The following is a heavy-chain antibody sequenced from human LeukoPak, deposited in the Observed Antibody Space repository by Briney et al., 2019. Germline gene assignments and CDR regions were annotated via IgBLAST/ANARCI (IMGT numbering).Heavy chain of an antibody. J-gene: IGHJ6*04. CDR1: AGSFSSYA. CDR3: ARDGTGRGRYYYYGMDV. V-gene: IGHV1-69*06. CDR2: IFLIFGTA. Sequence: SVTVSCRASAGSFSSYAISWVRHGPGQGHERMWGIFLIFGTANYSQTSQGRVTITADKSTSTAYMELSSLRSEDTAVYYCARDGTGRGRYYYYGMDVWGKGTTVTVSS. D-gene: IGHD3-10*01.